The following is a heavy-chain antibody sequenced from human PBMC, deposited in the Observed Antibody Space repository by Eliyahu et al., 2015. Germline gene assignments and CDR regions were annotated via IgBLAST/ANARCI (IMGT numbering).Heavy chain of an antibody. CDR2: IIPIFSTT. J-gene: IGHJ1*01. D-gene: IGHD6-25*01. CDR1: GDSFNDYA. Sequence: QVQLVQSGAEVKKPGSSVKVSCQASGDSFNDYAIIWVRQAPGQGLEWMGGIIPIFSTTKYAQKFQGRVTISTDESTSTAYMELSSLRLEDTAMYYCARGREYSSGFHSENFQYWGQGTLVTVSS. CDR3: ARGREYSSGFHSENFQY. V-gene: IGHV1-69*05.